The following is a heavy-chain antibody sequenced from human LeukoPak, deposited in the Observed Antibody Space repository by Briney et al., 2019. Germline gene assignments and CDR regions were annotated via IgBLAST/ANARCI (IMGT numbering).Heavy chain of an antibody. J-gene: IGHJ4*02. CDR2: INEGGNEK. CDR1: GFTYRNYW. CDR3: ARHPNSNWDY. D-gene: IGHD6-13*01. V-gene: IGHV3-7*03. Sequence: GGSLRLSCAASGFTYRNYWRSWVRQVPGKGLEWVVNINEGGNEKNYVDSVKGRFTASRDNAQNSLYLQMNSLRVEDTAVYYCARHPNSNWDYWGQGTLVTVSS.